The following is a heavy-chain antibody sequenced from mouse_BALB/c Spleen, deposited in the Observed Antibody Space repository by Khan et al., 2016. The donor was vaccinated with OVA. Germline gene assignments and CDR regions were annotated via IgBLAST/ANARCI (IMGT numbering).Heavy chain of an antibody. V-gene: IGHV5-17*02. CDR2: VSSGSSTI. CDR1: GFTFSSFG. D-gene: IGHD2-1*01. J-gene: IGHJ1*01. Sequence: EVELMESGGGLVQPGGSRKLSCAASGFTFSSFGMHWVRQAPKKGLEWVAYVSSGSSTIYYVDTVKGRFIISRDNPKNTLFLQMTSLRSEDTAMYYCARSGGNFHWYFDVWGAGTSVTVSS. CDR3: ARSGGNFHWYFDV.